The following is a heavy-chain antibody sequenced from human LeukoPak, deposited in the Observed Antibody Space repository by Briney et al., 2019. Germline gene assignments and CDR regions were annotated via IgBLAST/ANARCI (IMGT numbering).Heavy chain of an antibody. J-gene: IGHJ4*02. CDR3: ATAYDSSGYYYY. CDR2: FDPEDGET. D-gene: IGHD3-22*01. CDR1: GYTLTELS. Sequence: ASVKVSCKVSGYTLTELSMHWVRQAPGKGLEWMGGFDPEDGETIYAQKFQGRVTMTEDTSTDTAYMELSSLRSEGTAVYYCATAYDSSGYYYYWGQGTLVTVSS. V-gene: IGHV1-24*01.